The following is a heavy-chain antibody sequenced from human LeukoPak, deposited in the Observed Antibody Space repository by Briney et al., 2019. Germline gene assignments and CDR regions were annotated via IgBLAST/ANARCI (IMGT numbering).Heavy chain of an antibody. Sequence: PGGSLRLSCAASGFTFSSYWMHRVRQAPGKGLVWVSRINSDGSSTSYADSVKGRFTISRDNAKNTLYLQMNSLRAEDTAVYYCARDECSGGSCYSYYHYWGQGTLVTVSS. D-gene: IGHD2-15*01. V-gene: IGHV3-74*01. J-gene: IGHJ4*02. CDR2: INSDGSST. CDR1: GFTFSSYW. CDR3: ARDECSGGSCYSYYHY.